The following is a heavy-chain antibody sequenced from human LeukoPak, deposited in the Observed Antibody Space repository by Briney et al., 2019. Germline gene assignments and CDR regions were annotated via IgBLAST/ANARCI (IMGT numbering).Heavy chain of an antibody. CDR2: INPNSGGT. CDR1: GYTFTGYY. CDR3: AREGNYYDSSGLAGGAFDI. V-gene: IGHV1-2*02. J-gene: IGHJ3*02. D-gene: IGHD3-22*01. Sequence: ASVKVSCKASGYTFTGYYMHWVRQAPGQGLEWMGLINPNSGGTNYAQKFQGRVTMTRDTSISTAYMELSRLRSDDTAVYYCAREGNYYDSSGLAGGAFDIWGQGTMVTVSS.